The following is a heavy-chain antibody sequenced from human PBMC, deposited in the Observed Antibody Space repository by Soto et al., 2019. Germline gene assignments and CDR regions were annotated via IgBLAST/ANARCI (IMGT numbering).Heavy chain of an antibody. CDR2: IDSSGSII. Sequence: QVQLVESGGGLVKPGGSLRLSCAASGFTFSDYYMSWIRRAPGKGLEWVSFIDSSGSIIYYADSVKGRFTISRDNAKNSLYLQMNSRRAEDTAVYYCARDLGYYASSGYFDYWGQGTLVTVSS. D-gene: IGHD3-22*01. CDR1: GFTFSDYY. CDR3: ARDLGYYASSGYFDY. V-gene: IGHV3-11*01. J-gene: IGHJ4*02.